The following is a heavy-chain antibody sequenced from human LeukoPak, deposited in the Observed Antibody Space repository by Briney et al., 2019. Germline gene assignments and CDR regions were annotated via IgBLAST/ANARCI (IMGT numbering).Heavy chain of an antibody. CDR3: AREGLGYYDSSGYRATRAFDI. Sequence: SVKVSCKASGGTFSSYAISWVRQAPGQGLEWMGGIIPIFGTANYAQKFQGRVTITADKSTSTAYMELSSLRSEDTAVYYCAREGLGYYDSSGYRATRAFDIWGQGTMVTVSS. V-gene: IGHV1-69*06. D-gene: IGHD3-22*01. J-gene: IGHJ3*02. CDR2: IIPIFGTA. CDR1: GGTFSSYA.